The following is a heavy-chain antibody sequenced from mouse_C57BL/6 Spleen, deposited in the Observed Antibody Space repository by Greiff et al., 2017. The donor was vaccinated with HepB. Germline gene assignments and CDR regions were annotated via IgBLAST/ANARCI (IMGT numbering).Heavy chain of an antibody. Sequence: QVQLQQPGAELVKPGASVKLSCKASGYTFTSYWMHWVKQRPGQGLEWIGMIHPNSGSTNYNEKFKSKATLTVDKSSSTAYMQLSSLPSEDSAVYYCARDDYGSSPFDYWGQGTTLTVSS. J-gene: IGHJ2*01. CDR1: GYTFTSYW. CDR2: IHPNSGST. CDR3: ARDDYGSSPFDY. D-gene: IGHD1-1*01. V-gene: IGHV1-64*01.